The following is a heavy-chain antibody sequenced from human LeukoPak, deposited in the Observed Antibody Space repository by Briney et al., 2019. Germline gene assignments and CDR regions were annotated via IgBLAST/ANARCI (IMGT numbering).Heavy chain of an antibody. Sequence: GGSLRLSCAASGFTFSSYEMNWVRQAPGKGLEWVSYISSSGSTIYYADSVKGRFTISRDNAKNSLYLQMNSLRAEDTAVYYCARDRYVVVPAAMGPLNYYYYGMDVWGKGTMVTVSS. V-gene: IGHV3-48*03. J-gene: IGHJ6*04. CDR2: ISSSGSTI. D-gene: IGHD2-2*01. CDR1: GFTFSSYE. CDR3: ARDRYVVVPAAMGPLNYYYYGMDV.